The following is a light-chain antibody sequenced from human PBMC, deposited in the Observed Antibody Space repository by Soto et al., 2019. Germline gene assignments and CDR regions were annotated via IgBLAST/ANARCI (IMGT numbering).Light chain of an antibody. CDR3: AAWDDSLNGPV. J-gene: IGLJ2*01. CDR2: SNN. CDR1: SSNIGSNT. Sequence: QSVLTQPPSASGTPGQRVTISCSGSSSNIGSNTVNWYQQLPGTAPKLLIYSNNQRPSGVPDRFSGSKSGTSASLAISGLQSEDEPDYYYAAWDDSLNGPVFGGGTKVTVL. V-gene: IGLV1-44*01.